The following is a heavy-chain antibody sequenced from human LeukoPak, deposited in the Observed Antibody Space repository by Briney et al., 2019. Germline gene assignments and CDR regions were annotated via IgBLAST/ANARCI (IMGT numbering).Heavy chain of an antibody. Sequence: GGSLRLSCAASGFTFSSHWMHWVRQAPGKGLEWVSYISSSTNTIYYADSVKGRFTISRDNAKNSLFLQMNSLRDEDTAVYYCARGGYGANDDAFDIWGQGTMVTVSS. CDR2: ISSSTNTI. J-gene: IGHJ3*02. CDR3: ARGGYGANDDAFDI. V-gene: IGHV3-48*02. D-gene: IGHD4-23*01. CDR1: GFTFSSHW.